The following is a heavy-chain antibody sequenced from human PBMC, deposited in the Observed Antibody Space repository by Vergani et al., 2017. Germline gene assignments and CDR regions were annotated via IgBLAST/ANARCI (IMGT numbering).Heavy chain of an antibody. CDR1: GFTFSSYS. CDR3: VRLPRGHWNFDL. V-gene: IGHV3-21*06. J-gene: IGHJ2*01. CDR2: ISSSSSYI. Sequence: VRLVESGGGVVQTGGSLRLSCEASGFTFSSYSMNWVRQAPGKGLEWVSSISSSSSYIHYSDSLKGRFTISRDNTKNSLSLQMSGLRVEDTAVYYCVRLPRGHWNFDLWGRGTLITVSS.